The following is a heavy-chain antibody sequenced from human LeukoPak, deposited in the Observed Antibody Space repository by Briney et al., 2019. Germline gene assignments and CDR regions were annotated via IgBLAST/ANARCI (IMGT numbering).Heavy chain of an antibody. CDR3: ARVRDGYNDAYDI. CDR1: GYTFTSCA. CDR2: ISPSGAIT. V-gene: IGHV1-46*01. J-gene: IGHJ3*02. D-gene: IGHD5-24*01. Sequence: EASVKVSCKASGYTFTSCAMNWVRQAPGQGLEWMGIISPSGAITSYAQKFQGRVTMTSDMSTRTVYMELSSLRSEDTAVYYCARVRDGYNDAYDIWGQGTMVTVSS.